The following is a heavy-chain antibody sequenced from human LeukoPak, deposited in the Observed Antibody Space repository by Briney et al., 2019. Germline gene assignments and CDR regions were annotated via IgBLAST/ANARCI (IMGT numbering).Heavy chain of an antibody. D-gene: IGHD3-22*01. CDR1: GYIFTGYH. J-gene: IGHJ4*02. Sequence: ASVKVSCEASGYIFTGYHLHWVRQAPGQGLEWMGWINPNTGGTQYAQKFQGRVTMTRDTSITTAYMELSSLRSDDTAVYYCARILSVGDSSGSVDYWGQGTLVTVSS. CDR3: ARILSVGDSSGSVDY. CDR2: INPNTGGT. V-gene: IGHV1-2*02.